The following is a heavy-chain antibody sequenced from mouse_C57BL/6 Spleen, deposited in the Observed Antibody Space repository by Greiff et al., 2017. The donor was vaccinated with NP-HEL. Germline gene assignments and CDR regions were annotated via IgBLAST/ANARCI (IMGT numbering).Heavy chain of an antibody. V-gene: IGHV1-82*01. Sequence: VQLQQSGPELVKPGASVKISCKASGYAFSSSWMNWVKQRPGKGLEWIGRIYPGDGDTNYNGKFKGKATLTADKSSSTAYMQLSSLTSEDSAVYFCARMGTAQATDWFAYWGQGTLVTVSA. CDR3: ARMGTAQATDWFAY. J-gene: IGHJ3*01. D-gene: IGHD3-2*02. CDR2: IYPGDGDT. CDR1: GYAFSSSW.